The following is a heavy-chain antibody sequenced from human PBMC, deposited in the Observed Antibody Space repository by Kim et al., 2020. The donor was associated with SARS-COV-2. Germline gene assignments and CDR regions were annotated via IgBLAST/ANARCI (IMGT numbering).Heavy chain of an antibody. CDR2: IKSKTDGGTT. J-gene: IGHJ4*02. D-gene: IGHD3-9*01. Sequence: GGSLRLSCAASGFTFSNAWMSWVRQAPGKGLEWVGRIKSKTDGGTTDYAAPVKGRFTISRDDSKNTLYLQMNSLKTEDTAVYYCTTLSDILTGYYPYFDYWGQGTLVTVSS. CDR3: TTLSDILTGYYPYFDY. CDR1: GFTFSNAW. V-gene: IGHV3-15*01.